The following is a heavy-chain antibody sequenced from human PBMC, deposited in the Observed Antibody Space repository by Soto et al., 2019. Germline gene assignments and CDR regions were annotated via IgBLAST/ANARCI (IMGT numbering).Heavy chain of an antibody. Sequence: QVQLVQSGAEVKKPGSSVKVSCKASGDTFSSYAISWVRQAPGQGLEWMGGIIPIFGTANYAQKFQVRVTITADDSTSTAYLELSRLRSEDTAVYYCARDGSGYRSRASPMDVWGQGTTVTVSS. CDR1: GDTFSSYA. CDR2: IIPIFGTA. J-gene: IGHJ6*02. CDR3: ARDGSGYRSRASPMDV. V-gene: IGHV1-69*01. D-gene: IGHD3-22*01.